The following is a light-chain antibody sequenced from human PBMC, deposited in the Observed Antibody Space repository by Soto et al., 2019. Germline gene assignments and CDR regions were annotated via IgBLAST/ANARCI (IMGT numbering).Light chain of an antibody. CDR2: AAA. CDR3: QKYSSVPV. J-gene: IGKJ3*01. V-gene: IGKV1-27*01. CDR1: QDIMNF. Sequence: DIQMTQSPTSLSASVGDRVTITCRATQDIMNFVAWYQQKPGKAPKLLIYAAATLQSGVPSRFSGSGSGTDFTLPINSLQPEDVATYAGQKYSSVPVFGPGTKVEIK.